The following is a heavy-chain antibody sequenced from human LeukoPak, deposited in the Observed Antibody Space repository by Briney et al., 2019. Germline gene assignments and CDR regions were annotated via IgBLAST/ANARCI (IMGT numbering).Heavy chain of an antibody. D-gene: IGHD3-16*01. CDR3: ARSWGDTFYMDV. CDR1: GYTFTGYY. Sequence: ASVKVSCKASGYTFTGYYMHWVRQAPGQGLEWMGWINPNSGGTKSAQMFQGRVTMTRDTSISTAHMELSRLRSDDTAAYYCARSWGDTFYMDVWGKGTTVTVSS. CDR2: INPNSGGT. V-gene: IGHV1-2*02. J-gene: IGHJ6*03.